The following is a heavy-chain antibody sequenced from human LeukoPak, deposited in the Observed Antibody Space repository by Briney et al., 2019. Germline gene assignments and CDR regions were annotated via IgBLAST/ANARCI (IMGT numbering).Heavy chain of an antibody. V-gene: IGHV4-39*07. D-gene: IGHD1-1*01. J-gene: IGHJ3*02. CDR2: IYYSGST. Sequence: SETLSLTCTVSGGSISSSSYYWGWIRQPPGKGLEWIGSIYYSGSTYYNPSLKSRVTISVDTSKNQFSLKLSSVTAADTAVYYCAHRTEDPAYDAFDIWGQGTMVTVSS. CDR3: AHRTEDPAYDAFDI. CDR1: GGSISSSSYY.